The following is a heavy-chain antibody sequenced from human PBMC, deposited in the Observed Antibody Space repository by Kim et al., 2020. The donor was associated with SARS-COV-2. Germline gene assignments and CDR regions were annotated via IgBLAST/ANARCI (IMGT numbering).Heavy chain of an antibody. CDR3: ARGYYYDSSGYPSVAFDI. D-gene: IGHD3-22*01. CDR2: INPNSGGT. Sequence: ASVKVSCKASGYTFTGYYMHWVRQAPGQGLEWMGWINPNSGGTNYAQKFQGRVTMTRDTSISTAYMELSRLRSDDTAVYYCARGYYYDSSGYPSVAFDIWGQGTMVTVSS. V-gene: IGHV1-2*02. J-gene: IGHJ3*02. CDR1: GYTFTGYY.